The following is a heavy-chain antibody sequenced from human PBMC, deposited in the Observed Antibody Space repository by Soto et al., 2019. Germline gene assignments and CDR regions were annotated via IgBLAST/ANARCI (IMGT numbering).Heavy chain of an antibody. Sequence: QVQLQEPGPGLVKPSETLSLTCSVSGGSITSHYCSWFRQPPGKGLEWIGYIHHSGSTSYNPSLKSRVTMSVDTSKNQFSLKVNSVTAADTALYYCARQGFGQLHGLVDVWGPGTTVTVSS. CDR2: IHHSGST. J-gene: IGHJ6*02. CDR1: GGSITSHY. V-gene: IGHV4-59*08. CDR3: ARQGFGQLHGLVDV. D-gene: IGHD3-10*01.